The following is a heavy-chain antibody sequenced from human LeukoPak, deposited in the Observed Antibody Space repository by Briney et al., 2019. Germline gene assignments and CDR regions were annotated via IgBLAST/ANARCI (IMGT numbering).Heavy chain of an antibody. CDR3: ARMGSSYENVFDI. CDR1: GGSVSSGSYY. CDR2: IYYSGST. D-gene: IGHD6-13*01. J-gene: IGHJ3*02. Sequence: SETMSLTCTVSGGSVSSGSYYWSWIRQPPGKGLEWIGYIYYSGSTNYNLSLKSRVTISVDTSKKQFSLKLSSVTAADTAVYYCARMGSSYENVFDIWGQGTMVTVSS. V-gene: IGHV4-61*01.